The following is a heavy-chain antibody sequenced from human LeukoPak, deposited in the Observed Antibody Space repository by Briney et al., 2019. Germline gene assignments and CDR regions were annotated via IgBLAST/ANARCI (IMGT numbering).Heavy chain of an antibody. CDR3: ARVGSTGENYYDSSGYYYTSRASDY. J-gene: IGHJ4*02. D-gene: IGHD3-22*01. CDR1: GFTFSSYG. CDR2: IRYDGSNK. V-gene: IGHV3-30*02. Sequence: GGSLRLSCAASGFTFSSYGMHWVRQAPGKGLEWVAFIRYDGSNKYYADSVKGRFTISRDNSKNTLYLQMNSLRAEDTALYYCARVGSTGENYYDSSGYYYTSRASDYWGQGTLVTVSS.